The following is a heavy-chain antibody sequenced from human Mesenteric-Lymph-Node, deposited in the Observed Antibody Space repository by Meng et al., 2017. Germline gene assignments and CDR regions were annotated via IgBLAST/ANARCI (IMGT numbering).Heavy chain of an antibody. J-gene: IGHJ6*02. CDR2: INPNSGGT. D-gene: IGHD3-3*01. Sequence: ASVKVSCKASGYTFTGYYMHWVRQAPGQGLEWMGRINPNSGGTNYAQKFQGRVTMTRDTSISTAYMELSRLRSDDTAVYYCARGGTIFGVVIIRSGSRAYYYDMDVWGQGTTVTVSS. V-gene: IGHV1-2*06. CDR1: GYTFTGYY. CDR3: ARGGTIFGVVIIRSGSRAYYYDMDV.